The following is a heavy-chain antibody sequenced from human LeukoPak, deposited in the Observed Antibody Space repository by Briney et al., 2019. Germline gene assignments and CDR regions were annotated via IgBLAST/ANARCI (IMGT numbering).Heavy chain of an antibody. CDR2: LNPNTLVT. V-gene: IGHV1-2*02. CDR1: GYTFTGYY. D-gene: IGHD4-23*01. Sequence: GASVKVSCKASGYTFTGYYMQWVRQAPGQGLEWMGWLNPNTLVTNYAQHFQGRVSMTWDTSISTGYMDLHSLTSDDTAVYYCARKDGGRDGMDVWGQGTTVTVSS. J-gene: IGHJ6*02. CDR3: ARKDGGRDGMDV.